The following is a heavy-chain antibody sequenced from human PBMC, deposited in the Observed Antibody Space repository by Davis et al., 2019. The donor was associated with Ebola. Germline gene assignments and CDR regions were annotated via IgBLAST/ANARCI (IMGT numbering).Heavy chain of an antibody. CDR1: GATFSSYA. D-gene: IGHD3-9*01. Sequence: SVKVSCKASGATFSSYAISWVRQAPGQGLEWMGGIIPIFGTANYAQKFQGRVTITADKSTSTAYMELSSLRSEDTAVYYCASGELRYFDWLSTIDYWGQGTLVTVSS. CDR3: ASGELRYFDWLSTIDY. V-gene: IGHV1-69*06. CDR2: IIPIFGTA. J-gene: IGHJ4*02.